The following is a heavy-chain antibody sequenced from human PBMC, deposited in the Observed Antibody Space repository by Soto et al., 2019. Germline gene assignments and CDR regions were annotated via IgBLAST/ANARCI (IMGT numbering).Heavy chain of an antibody. CDR3: ARGHTRRTSLGRGSFITGKHLDS. CDR2: ISHGGTT. J-gene: IGHJ4*02. Sequence: SETLSLTCAMFGGSFSDFYWTWIRQPPGKGLEWIGEISHGGTTKDNPSLRSRVTISVDTSKNQFSLNLTSVTAADTALYYCARGHTRRTSLGRGSFITGKHLDSWGQGSLVTVSS. V-gene: IGHV4-34*01. CDR1: GGSFSDFY. D-gene: IGHD3-10*01.